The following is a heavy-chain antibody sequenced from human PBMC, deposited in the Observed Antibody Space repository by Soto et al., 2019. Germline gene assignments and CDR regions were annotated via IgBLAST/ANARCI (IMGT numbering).Heavy chain of an antibody. CDR1: GYTFTSYG. J-gene: IGHJ5*02. V-gene: IGHV1-18*01. CDR3: SRSGSYYPARNWFGP. Sequence: QLVQSGVEMKNPGASVKVSCKASGYTFTSYGISWVRQAPGQGLELMGWISGFNDDTNHAQKFHGRVTVTKDTSTSTAYMELRSLKSDDTTMYYCSRSGSYYPARNWFGPWGQGTLVIVSS. D-gene: IGHD3-10*01. CDR2: ISGFNDDT.